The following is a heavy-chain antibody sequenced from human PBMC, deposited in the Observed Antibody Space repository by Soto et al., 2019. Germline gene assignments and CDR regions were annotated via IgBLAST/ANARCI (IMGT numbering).Heavy chain of an antibody. Sequence: SETLSLTCTVSGGSISSYYWSWIRQPPGKGLEWIGYIYYSGSTNYNPSLKSRVTISVDTSKNQFSLKLSSVTAADTAVYYCATQTVAGTLGAFDIWGQGTMVTVSS. J-gene: IGHJ3*02. CDR3: ATQTVAGTLGAFDI. V-gene: IGHV4-59*01. D-gene: IGHD6-19*01. CDR1: GGSISSYY. CDR2: IYYSGST.